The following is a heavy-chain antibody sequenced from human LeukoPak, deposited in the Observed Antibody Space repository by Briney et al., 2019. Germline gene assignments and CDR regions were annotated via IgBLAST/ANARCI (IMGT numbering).Heavy chain of an antibody. CDR1: GFIFSGSA. V-gene: IGHV3-73*01. CDR3: TRHRDYYDSSGYYYEDI. Sequence: GGSLRLSCAASGFIFSGSAMHWVRQAPGKGREGVGRIRSKANSYATAYAASVKGRITISRDDSKNTAYLQMNSLKTEDTAVYYCTRHRDYYDSSGYYYEDIWGQGTMVTASS. CDR2: IRSKANSYAT. D-gene: IGHD3-22*01. J-gene: IGHJ3*02.